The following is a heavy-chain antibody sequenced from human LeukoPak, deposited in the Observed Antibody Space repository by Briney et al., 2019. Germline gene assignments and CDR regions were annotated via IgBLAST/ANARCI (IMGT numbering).Heavy chain of an antibody. D-gene: IGHD3-22*01. J-gene: IGHJ6*02. CDR3: ARGRTYYYDTSGYYPSIYYGMDV. CDR1: GGSFSGYY. Sequence: SGTLSLTCAVSGGSFSGYYWYWSRQPPGKRLEWIGEINNGESTNYNQSLKSRATLSVDTCKNQFSLKLTSVTAADTAVYYCARGRTYYYDTSGYYPSIYYGMDVWGQGTTVIVSS. CDR2: INNGEST. V-gene: IGHV4-34*01.